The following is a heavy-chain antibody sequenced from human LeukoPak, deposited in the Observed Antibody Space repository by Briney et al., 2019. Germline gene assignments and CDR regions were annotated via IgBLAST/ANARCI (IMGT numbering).Heavy chain of an antibody. CDR2: ISSRGTTI. J-gene: IGHJ3*02. Sequence: PGGSLRLPCAASGFTFSSYEMNWVRQAPGKGLEWVSYISSRGTTIYNADSVKGRFTISRDNAKNSLYLQMNSLRAEDTAVYYCARDSIVDGAFDIWGQGTMVTVSS. V-gene: IGHV3-48*03. CDR3: ARDSIVDGAFDI. D-gene: IGHD2-15*01. CDR1: GFTFSSYE.